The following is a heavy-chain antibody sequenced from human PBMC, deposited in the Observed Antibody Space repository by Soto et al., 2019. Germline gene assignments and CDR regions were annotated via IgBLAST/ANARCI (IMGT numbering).Heavy chain of an antibody. CDR2: IIPFLAVA. V-gene: IGHV1-69*04. CDR3: ARELSIAGRPWFDP. D-gene: IGHD6-6*01. J-gene: IGHJ5*02. Sequence: VKVSCKASGGTFSTYTISWVRQAPGQGLEWMGRIIPFLAVANYAQSFQGRVTISADKSTSTAYMELSSLRSEDTAVYYCARELSIAGRPWFDPWGQGTLVTVSS. CDR1: GGTFSTYT.